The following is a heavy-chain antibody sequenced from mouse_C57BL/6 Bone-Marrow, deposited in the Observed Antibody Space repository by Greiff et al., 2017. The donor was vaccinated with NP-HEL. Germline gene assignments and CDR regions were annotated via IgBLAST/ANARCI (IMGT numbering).Heavy chain of an antibody. J-gene: IGHJ2*01. CDR2: IYPGNSDT. CDR3: TSFTTVVAPYYFDY. CDR1: GYTFTSYW. Sequence: EVQLQESGTVLARPGASVKMSCKTSGYTFTSYWMHWVKQRPGQGLEWIGAIYPGNSDTSYNQKFKGKAKLTAVTSASTAYMELSSLTNEDSAVYYCTSFTTVVAPYYFDYWGQGTTLTVSS. D-gene: IGHD1-1*01. V-gene: IGHV1-5*01.